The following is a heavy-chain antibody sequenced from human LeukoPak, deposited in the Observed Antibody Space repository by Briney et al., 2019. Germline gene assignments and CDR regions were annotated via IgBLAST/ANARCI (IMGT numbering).Heavy chain of an antibody. Sequence: GGSLRLSCSASGFTFSSYAMSWVRQAPGKGLERVSASSGSGGSTYYADSVKGRFTISRDNSKNTLYLQMNSLRAEDTAVYYCAELGITMIGGVWGKGTTVTISS. CDR1: GFTFSSYA. J-gene: IGHJ6*04. D-gene: IGHD3-10*02. CDR3: AELGITMIGGV. V-gene: IGHV3-23*01. CDR2: SSGSGGST.